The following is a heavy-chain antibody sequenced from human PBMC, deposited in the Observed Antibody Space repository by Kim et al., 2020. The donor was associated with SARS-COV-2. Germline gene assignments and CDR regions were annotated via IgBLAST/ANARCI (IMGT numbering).Heavy chain of an antibody. CDR2: IRTKANSYAT. Sequence: GGSLRLSCAASGFTFSGSDMHWVRQASGKGLEWLGRIRTKANSYATAYSASVKGRFTLSRDDSKNTAYLQMNSLKTEDSAVYYCTKGGDNDYGEFWGQGALVTVSS. J-gene: IGHJ4*02. CDR3: TKGGDNDYGEF. D-gene: IGHD1-26*01. CDR1: GFTFSGSD. V-gene: IGHV3-73*01.